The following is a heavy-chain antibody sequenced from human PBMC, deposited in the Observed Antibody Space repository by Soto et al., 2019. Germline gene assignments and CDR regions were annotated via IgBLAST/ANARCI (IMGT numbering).Heavy chain of an antibody. J-gene: IGHJ4*02. CDR3: ARAVDRIQLWFGY. CDR1: GFTFSSYS. D-gene: IGHD5-18*01. V-gene: IGHV3-48*01. CDR2: ISSSSSTI. Sequence: EVQLVESGGGLVQPGGSLRLSCAASGFTFSSYSMNWVRQAPGKGLEWVSYISSSSSTIYYADSVKGRFTISRDNAKNSLYLQMNSLRAEDTAVYYCARAVDRIQLWFGYWGQGTLVTVSS.